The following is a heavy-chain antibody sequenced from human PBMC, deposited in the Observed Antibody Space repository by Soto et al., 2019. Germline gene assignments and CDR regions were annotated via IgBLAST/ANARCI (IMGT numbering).Heavy chain of an antibody. J-gene: IGHJ6*02. D-gene: IGHD2-8*02. CDR2: INAGNGNT. CDR1: GYTFTSYA. Sequence: ASVKVSCKASGYTFTSYAMHWVRQAPGQRLEWMGWINAGNGNTKYSQKFQGRVTITRDTSASTAYMELSRLRSDDTAVYYCARQVGYYVSRAGMDVWGQGTTVTVSS. V-gene: IGHV1-3*01. CDR3: ARQVGYYVSRAGMDV.